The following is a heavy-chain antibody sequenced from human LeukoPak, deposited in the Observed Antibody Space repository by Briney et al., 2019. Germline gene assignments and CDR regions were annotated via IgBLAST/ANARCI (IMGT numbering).Heavy chain of an antibody. V-gene: IGHV3-33*01. D-gene: IGHD2-2*01. CDR3: ARDLHYCSSTSCYAWGYYYYGMDV. Sequence: GGSLRLPCAASGFTFSSYGMHWVRQAPGKGLEWVAVIWYDGSNKYYADSVKGRFTISRDNSKNTLHLQMNSLRAEDTAVYYCARDLHYCSSTSCYAWGYYYYGMDVWGQGTTVTVSS. CDR2: IWYDGSNK. J-gene: IGHJ6*02. CDR1: GFTFSSYG.